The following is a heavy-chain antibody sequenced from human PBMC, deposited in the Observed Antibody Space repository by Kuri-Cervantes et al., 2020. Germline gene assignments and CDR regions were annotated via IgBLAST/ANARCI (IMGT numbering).Heavy chain of an antibody. CDR1: GYTFTGYY. V-gene: IGHV1-2*02. CDR2: INPNSGGT. CDR3: ARDQGIAADYGMDV. J-gene: IGHJ6*02. D-gene: IGHD6-25*01. Sequence: ASVTVSCQASGYTFTGYYMHWVRQAPGQGLEWMGWINPNSGGTNYAQKFQGRVTMTRDTSISTAYMELSRLRSDDTAVYYCARDQGIAADYGMDVWGQGTTVTVSS.